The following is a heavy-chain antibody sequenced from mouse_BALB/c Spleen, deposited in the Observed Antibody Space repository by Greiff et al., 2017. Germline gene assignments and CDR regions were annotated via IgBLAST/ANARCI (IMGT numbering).Heavy chain of an antibody. CDR1: GFNIKDTY. V-gene: IGHV14-3*02. D-gene: IGHD4-1*01. CDR3: AKLTGTGY. CDR2: IDPANGNT. Sequence: VQLKESGAELVKPGASVKLSCTASGFNIKDTYMHWVKQRPEQGLEWIGRIDPANGNTKYDPKFQGKATITADTSSNTAYLQLSSLTSEDTAVYYCAKLTGTGYWGQGTTLTVSS. J-gene: IGHJ2*01.